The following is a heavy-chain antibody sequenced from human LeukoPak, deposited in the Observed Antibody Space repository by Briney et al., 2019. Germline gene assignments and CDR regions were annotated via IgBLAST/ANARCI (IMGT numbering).Heavy chain of an antibody. V-gene: IGHV3-21*01. CDR2: ISSSSSYI. J-gene: IGHJ4*02. Sequence: GGSLRLSCAASGFTFNSYSMNWVRQAPGKGLEWVSSISSSSSYIYYADSVKGRFTISRDNSKNTLYLQMNSLRAEDTAVYYCAKDEVPAASFDYWGQGTLVTVSS. D-gene: IGHD2-2*01. CDR3: AKDEVPAASFDY. CDR1: GFTFNSYS.